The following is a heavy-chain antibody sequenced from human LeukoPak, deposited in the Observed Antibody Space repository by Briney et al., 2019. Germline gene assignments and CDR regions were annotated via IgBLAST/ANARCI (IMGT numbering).Heavy chain of an antibody. D-gene: IGHD3-10*01. J-gene: IGHJ4*02. Sequence: ASVKVSCKASGYTFTSYDINWVRQAPGQGLEWMGWMNPNSGNTDYAQQFQGRVTMTRNTSISTAYMELSSLTSDDTAVYYCTKGSGSGSYRDYWGQGTLVTVSS. CDR1: GYTFTSYD. CDR2: MNPNSGNT. V-gene: IGHV1-8*01. CDR3: TKGSGSGSYRDY.